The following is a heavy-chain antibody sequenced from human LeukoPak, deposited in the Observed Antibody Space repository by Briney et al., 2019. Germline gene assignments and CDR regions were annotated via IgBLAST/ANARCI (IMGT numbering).Heavy chain of an antibody. CDR3: ASHKDYGDPYDY. J-gene: IGHJ4*02. Sequence: SETLSLTCTVSGGSIISYYWSWIRQPPGKGLEWIGYIYYSGSTNYNPSLKSRVTISVDTSKNQFSLKLSSVTAADTAVYYCASHKDYGDPYDYWGQGTLVTVSS. CDR2: IYYSGST. CDR1: GGSIISYY. D-gene: IGHD4-17*01. V-gene: IGHV4-59*01.